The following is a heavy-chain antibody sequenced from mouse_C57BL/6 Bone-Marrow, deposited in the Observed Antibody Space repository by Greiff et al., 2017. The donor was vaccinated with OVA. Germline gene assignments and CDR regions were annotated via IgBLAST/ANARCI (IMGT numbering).Heavy chain of an antibody. J-gene: IGHJ1*03. CDR3: TLYGSSYGYFDV. CDR2: IDPGNGDT. V-gene: IGHV14-4*01. Sequence: EVQLQQSGAELVRPGASVKLSCTASGFNIKDDYMHWVKQRPEQGLEWIGWIDPGNGDTEYASKFQGKATITADTSSNTAYLQLSSLTSEDTAVYYCTLYGSSYGYFDVWGTGTTVTVSS. D-gene: IGHD1-1*01. CDR1: GFNIKDDY.